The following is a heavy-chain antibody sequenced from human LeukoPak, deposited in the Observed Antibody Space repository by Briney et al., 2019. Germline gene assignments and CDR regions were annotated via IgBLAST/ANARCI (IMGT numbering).Heavy chain of an antibody. CDR2: ISSSGDDT. CDR1: GFTFSSYA. D-gene: IGHD7-27*01. V-gene: IGHV3-23*01. J-gene: IGHJ4*02. Sequence: SGGSLRLSCAASGFTFSSYAMSWVRQAPGKGLEYTSAISSSGDDTLYADSVKGRFTISRDNFKNTLYLQMNSLRAEDTAVYYCAKGQTWASVYFDSWGQGTLVTVSS. CDR3: AKGQTWASVYFDS.